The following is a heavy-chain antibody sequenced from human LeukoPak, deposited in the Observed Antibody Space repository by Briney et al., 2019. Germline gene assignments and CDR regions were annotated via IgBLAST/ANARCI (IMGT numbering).Heavy chain of an antibody. CDR1: GFTFSSYS. CDR2: ISSSGSTI. CDR3: ARDSHIAAAGNWFDP. Sequence: GGSLRLSCAASGFTFSSYSMNWVRQAPGKGLEWVSYISSSGSTIYYADSVKGRFTISRDNAKNSLYLQMNSLRAEDTAVYYCARDSHIAAAGNWFDPWGQGTLVTVSS. J-gene: IGHJ5*02. V-gene: IGHV3-48*04. D-gene: IGHD6-13*01.